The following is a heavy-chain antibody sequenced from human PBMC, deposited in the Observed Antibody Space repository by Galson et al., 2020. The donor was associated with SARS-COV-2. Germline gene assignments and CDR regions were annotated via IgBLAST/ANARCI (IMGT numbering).Heavy chain of an antibody. D-gene: IGHD2-8*01. CDR3: AKDFYATWSPEYFQH. CDR2: ISGSGEST. V-gene: IGHV3-23*01. J-gene: IGHJ1*01. CDR1: GITFKISA. Sequence: GESLKISCAASGITFKISAMSWVRQAPGTGLEWVSGISGSGESTFYADSVKDRFTISSDNSKDTLYLEMNSLRAEDTATYYCAKDFYATWSPEYFQHWGRGTLVSVSS.